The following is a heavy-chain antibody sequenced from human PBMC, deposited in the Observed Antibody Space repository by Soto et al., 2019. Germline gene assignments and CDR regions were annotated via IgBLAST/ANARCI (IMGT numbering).Heavy chain of an antibody. Sequence: QVQLVQSGAEVKKPGSSVKVSCKASGGTFSSYTISWVRQAPGQGLEWMGRIIPILGIANYAQKFQGRVTITADKSTSTAYMELSSLGSEDTAVYYCAREPGIAAAGPFDYWGQGTLVTVSS. CDR3: AREPGIAAAGPFDY. D-gene: IGHD6-13*01. CDR2: IIPILGIA. V-gene: IGHV1-69*08. CDR1: GGTFSSYT. J-gene: IGHJ4*02.